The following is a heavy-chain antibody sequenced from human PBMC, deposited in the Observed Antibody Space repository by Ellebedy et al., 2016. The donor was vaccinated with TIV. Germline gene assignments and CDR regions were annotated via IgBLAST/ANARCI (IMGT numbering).Heavy chain of an antibody. V-gene: IGHV1-46*01. Sequence: ASVKVSCKASGYTFTSYYMHWVRQAPGQGLEWMGIINPSGGSTSYAQKFQGRVTMTRDTSIRTAYMELSRLRSDDTAVYYCARGGSGSYPDPVDYWGQGTLVTVSS. CDR2: INPSGGST. D-gene: IGHD1-26*01. CDR3: ARGGSGSYPDPVDY. J-gene: IGHJ4*02. CDR1: GYTFTSYY.